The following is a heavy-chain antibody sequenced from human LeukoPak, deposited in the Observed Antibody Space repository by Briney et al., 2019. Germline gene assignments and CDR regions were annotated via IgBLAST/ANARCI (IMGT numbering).Heavy chain of an antibody. V-gene: IGHV4-31*11. CDR3: AREETALNWFDP. CDR1: GGSFSGYY. J-gene: IGHJ5*02. CDR2: IYYTGST. D-gene: IGHD5-18*01. Sequence: SETLSLTCAVYGGSFSGYYWSWIRQHPGKGLEWIGYIYYTGSTYYNPSLKSRVTMSVDTSKNQFSLKLSSVTAADTAVYYCAREETALNWFDPWGQGTLVTVSS.